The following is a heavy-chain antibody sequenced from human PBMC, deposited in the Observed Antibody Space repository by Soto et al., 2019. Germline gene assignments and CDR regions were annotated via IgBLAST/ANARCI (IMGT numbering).Heavy chain of an antibody. CDR2: INHSGST. CDR1: GGSFSGYY. J-gene: IGHJ4*02. Sequence: ETLSLTCAVSGGSFSGYYWSWIRQPPGKGLEWIGEINHSGSTNYNPSLKSRVTISVDTSKNQFSLKLSSVTAADTAVYYCARVNVGATYYFDYWGQGTLVTVSS. CDR3: ARVNVGATYYFDY. D-gene: IGHD1-26*01. V-gene: IGHV4-34*01.